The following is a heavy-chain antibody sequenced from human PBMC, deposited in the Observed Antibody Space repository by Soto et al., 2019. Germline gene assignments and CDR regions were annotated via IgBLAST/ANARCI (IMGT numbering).Heavy chain of an antibody. J-gene: IGHJ5*02. D-gene: IGHD6-6*01. CDR1: GDSVSSNSAA. CDR2: TYYRSKWYN. Sequence: SQTLSLTCAISGDSVSSNSAAWNWIRQSPSRGLEWLGRTYYRSKWYNDYAVSVESRITINPDTSKNQFSLQLNSVTPEDTAVYYCARGLGSSSVPYNWFDPWGQGTLVTVSS. V-gene: IGHV6-1*01. CDR3: ARGLGSSSVPYNWFDP.